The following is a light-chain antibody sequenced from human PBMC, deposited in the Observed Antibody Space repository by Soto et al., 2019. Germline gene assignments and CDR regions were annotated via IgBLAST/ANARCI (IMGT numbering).Light chain of an antibody. J-gene: IGLJ1*01. CDR1: SSDVGRYNF. CDR3: SSYTGSTSLVDV. V-gene: IGLV2-14*03. Sequence: QSALAQPASVSVSPGQSISISCTGTSSDVGRYNFVSWYQQRPGKAPKLIIYDVANRPSGVSTRFSGSKSGNTASLTISGLQAEDEADYYCSSYTGSTSLVDVFGTGTKVTVL. CDR2: DVA.